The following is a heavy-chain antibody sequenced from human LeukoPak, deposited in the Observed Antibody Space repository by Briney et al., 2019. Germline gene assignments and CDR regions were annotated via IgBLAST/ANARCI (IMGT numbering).Heavy chain of an antibody. CDR2: ISSSGSTI. Sequence: PGGSLRLSCAASGFTFSSYEMNWVRQAPGKGLEWVSYISSSGSTINYADSVKGRFTISRDNAKNSLYLQMNSLRAEDTAVYYCARAQEGSYYSHYFDYWGQGTLVTVSS. D-gene: IGHD1-26*01. J-gene: IGHJ4*02. V-gene: IGHV3-48*03. CDR3: ARAQEGSYYSHYFDY. CDR1: GFTFSSYE.